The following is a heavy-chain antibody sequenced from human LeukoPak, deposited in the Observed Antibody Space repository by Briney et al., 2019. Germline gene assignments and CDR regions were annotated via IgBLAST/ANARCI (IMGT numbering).Heavy chain of an antibody. J-gene: IGHJ3*02. Sequence: GASVKVSCKSSGYTLTVYYLHWVRQAPGQGLEWMGWINPNRGVTNCAQKFQGRVTMTRDTSISTGYMELSSLTSDDTAVYYCARDRGSRSWFDACDIWGQGTMVTVSS. D-gene: IGHD6-13*01. CDR1: GYTLTVYY. CDR3: ARDRGSRSWFDACDI. CDR2: INPNRGVT. V-gene: IGHV1-2*02.